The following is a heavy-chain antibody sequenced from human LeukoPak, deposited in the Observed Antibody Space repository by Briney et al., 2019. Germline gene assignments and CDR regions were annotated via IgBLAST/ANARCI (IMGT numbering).Heavy chain of an antibody. D-gene: IGHD3-10*01. J-gene: IGHJ4*02. CDR3: ARCKDYYVSGSYYKTFDY. CDR1: GDSISNSSYY. Sequence: SETLSLTCTVTGDSISNSSYYWGWIRQPPGKGLEWIGSIPYSGSTYYNPSLKSRLTISVDTSKNQFSLKLSSVTAADTAVYYCARCKDYYVSGSYYKTFDYWGQGTLVTISS. V-gene: IGHV4-39*07. CDR2: IPYSGST.